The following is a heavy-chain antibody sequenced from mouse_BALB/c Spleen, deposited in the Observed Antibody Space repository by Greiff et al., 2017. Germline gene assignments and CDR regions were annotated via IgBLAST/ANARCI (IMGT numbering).Heavy chain of an antibody. CDR2: ISSGGSYT. CDR1: GFTFSSYA. CDR3: ARIYDGYYFAY. Sequence: EVHLVESGGGLVKPGGSLKLSCAASGFTFSSYAMSWVRQTPEKRLEWVATISSGGSYTYYPDSVKGRFTISRDNAKNTLYLQMSSLRSEDTAMYYCARIYDGYYFAYWGQGTLVTVSA. D-gene: IGHD2-3*01. V-gene: IGHV5-9-3*01. J-gene: IGHJ3*01.